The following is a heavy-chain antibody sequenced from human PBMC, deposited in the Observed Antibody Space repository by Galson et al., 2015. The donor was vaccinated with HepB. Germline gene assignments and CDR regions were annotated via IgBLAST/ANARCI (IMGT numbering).Heavy chain of an antibody. CDR3: ARDQVDYGDAFDI. J-gene: IGHJ3*02. CDR2: ISSSGSTI. Sequence: SLRLSCAASGFTFSDYYMSWIRQAPGKGLEWVSYISSSGSTIYYADSVKGRFTISRDNAKNSLYLQMNSLRAEDTAVYYCARDQVDYGDAFDIWGQGTMVTVSS. CDR1: GFTFSDYY. D-gene: IGHD4-17*01. V-gene: IGHV3-11*01.